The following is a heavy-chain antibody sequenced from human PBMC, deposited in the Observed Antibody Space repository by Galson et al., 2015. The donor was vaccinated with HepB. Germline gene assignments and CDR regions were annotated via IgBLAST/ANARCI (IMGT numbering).Heavy chain of an antibody. CDR2: TYYRSNWYS. D-gene: IGHD4/OR15-4a*01. Sequence: CAISGDSVSSDSVAWSWIRQSPSRGLEWLGRTYYRSNWYSDYTISVQSRITINPDTSENLFSLHLRSLTPEDTAVYYCAREVLTPSFYFDYWGQGFLVTVSS. CDR3: AREVLTPSFYFDY. J-gene: IGHJ4*02. CDR1: GDSVSSDSVA. V-gene: IGHV6-1*01.